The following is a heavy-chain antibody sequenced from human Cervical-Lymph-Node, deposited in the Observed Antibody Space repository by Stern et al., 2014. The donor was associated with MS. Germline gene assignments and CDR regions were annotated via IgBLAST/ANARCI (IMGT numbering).Heavy chain of an antibody. Sequence: QVQLEESGPRLVKPSQTLSLTCTVSGGSIRSGGFYCTWVRQPAGKGPEWIGRMDATGGSTYNPSLQSRATIAVATPKNHFSLPLRFVTAADTAIYYCVRDHDYYGMDVWGQGTTVTVSS. CDR3: VRDHDYYGMDV. V-gene: IGHV4-61*02. J-gene: IGHJ6*02. CDR1: GGSIRSGGFY. CDR2: MDATGGS.